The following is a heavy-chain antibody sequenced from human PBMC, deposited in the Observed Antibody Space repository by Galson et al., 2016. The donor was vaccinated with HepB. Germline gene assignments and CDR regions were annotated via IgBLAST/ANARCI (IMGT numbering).Heavy chain of an antibody. D-gene: IGHD3-22*01. V-gene: IGHV1-18*01. CDR3: ARVYYHDDIGYRHYDF. J-gene: IGHJ4*02. CDR2: INVFNGDT. CDR1: GYSFLNYG. Sequence: SVKVSCKASGYSFLNYGISWVRQAPGQGLGWMGWINVFNGDTNYGQKFQDRVTVTTDTFTSTAYMELRSLRSDDTAVYYCARVYYHDDIGYRHYDFWGQGTLVTVSS.